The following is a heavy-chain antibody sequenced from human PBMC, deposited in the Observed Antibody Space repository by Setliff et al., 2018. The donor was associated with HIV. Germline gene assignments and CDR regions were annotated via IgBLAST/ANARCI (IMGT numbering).Heavy chain of an antibody. J-gene: IGHJ6*03. Sequence: GSLRLSCEASGFTFDDYGMSWVRQAPGKGLERFSSINWNGGGTGYGDSVRGRFTISRDNAENTLFLEMNSLRAEDTALYYCARGYYQGRYSARSCSTTGCNYFYMDVWGKGTTVTVSS. CDR1: GFTFDDYG. CDR2: INWNGGGT. D-gene: IGHD2-2*01. CDR3: ARGYYQGRYSARSCSTTGCNYFYMDV. V-gene: IGHV3-20*04.